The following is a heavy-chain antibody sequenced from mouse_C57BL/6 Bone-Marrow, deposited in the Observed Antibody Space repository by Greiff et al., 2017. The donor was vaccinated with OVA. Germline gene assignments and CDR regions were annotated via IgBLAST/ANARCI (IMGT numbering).Heavy chain of an antibody. CDR3: AGITTVVDY. CDR1: GYTFTSYW. J-gene: IGHJ2*01. V-gene: IGHV1-55*01. CDR2: IYPGSGST. Sequence: VLLQQPGAELVKPGASVKMSCKASGYTFTSYWITWVKQSPGQGLEWIGDIYPGSGSTNYNEKFKSKATLTVDTSSSTAFIQLSSLTSEDSAVYYSAGITTVVDYWGQGTTLTVAS. D-gene: IGHD1-1*01.